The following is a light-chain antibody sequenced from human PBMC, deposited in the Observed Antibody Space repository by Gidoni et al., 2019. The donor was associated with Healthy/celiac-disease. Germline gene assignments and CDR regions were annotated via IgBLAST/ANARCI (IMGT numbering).Light chain of an antibody. Sequence: EIVLTQSPGTLSLSPGERATLSCRASQSVSSSYLAWYQHKPGQAPSLLIYGASSRATGIPDRFSGSGSGPDFTLTISRLEPEDCAVYYCQQYGSSPLTFGGGTKVEIK. V-gene: IGKV3-20*01. CDR1: QSVSSSY. CDR2: GAS. CDR3: QQYGSSPLT. J-gene: IGKJ4*01.